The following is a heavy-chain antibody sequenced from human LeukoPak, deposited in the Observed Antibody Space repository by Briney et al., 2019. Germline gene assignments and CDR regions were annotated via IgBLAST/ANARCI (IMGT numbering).Heavy chain of an antibody. CDR2: ISSSGGNT. Sequence: GGSLRLSCAASGFTFSNYAMSWVRQAPGKGLEWVSAISSSGGNTYYAADSVKGRFTIPRDNSKNTLYLQMNSLRAEDTAVYYCAKADGSSGWYGDYWGQGTLVTVSS. J-gene: IGHJ4*02. CDR1: GFTFSNYA. CDR3: AKADGSSGWYGDY. D-gene: IGHD6-19*01. V-gene: IGHV3-23*01.